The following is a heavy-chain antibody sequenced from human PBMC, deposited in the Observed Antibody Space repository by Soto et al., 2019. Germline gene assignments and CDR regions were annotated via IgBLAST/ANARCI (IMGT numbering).Heavy chain of an antibody. J-gene: IGHJ6*02. D-gene: IGHD6-19*01. V-gene: IGHV3-30-3*01. Sequence: PGGSLRLSCAASGFTFSSYAMHWVRQAPGKGLEWVAVISYDGSNKYYADSVKGRFTISRDNSKNTLYLQMNSLRAEDTAVYYCERSGGIAVALYYYYGMDVWGHGTTLTVAS. CDR1: GFTFSSYA. CDR2: ISYDGSNK. CDR3: ERSGGIAVALYYYYGMDV.